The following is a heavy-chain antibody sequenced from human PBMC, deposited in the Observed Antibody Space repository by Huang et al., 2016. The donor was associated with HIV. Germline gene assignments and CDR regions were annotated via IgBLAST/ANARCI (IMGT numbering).Heavy chain of an antibody. D-gene: IGHD3-3*01. V-gene: IGHV1-18*01. CDR3: ATDSKIFGVVTRPPLDY. Sequence: QVQLVQSGAEVKKPGASVKVSCKASGYTFTSYGISWVRQAPGQGLEWMGWISGYNGNTKNAQKLQGRVTMATDTSTRTAYMELRSLRSDDTAVYYCATDSKIFGVVTRPPLDYWGQGTLVTVSS. J-gene: IGHJ4*02. CDR2: ISGYNGNT. CDR1: GYTFTSYG.